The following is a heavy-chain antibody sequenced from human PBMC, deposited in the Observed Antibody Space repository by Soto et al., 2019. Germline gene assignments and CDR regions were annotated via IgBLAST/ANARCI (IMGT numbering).Heavy chain of an antibody. V-gene: IGHV4-4*08. CDR3: ARSGYSYGPNPLLY. J-gene: IGHJ4*02. CDR2: FFIGGNT. Sequence: SETLSLTCTVSGGSISSYYWSWIRQPPGKGLEWIASFFIGGNTYYNPSLKSRVTISVDTSKNQFSLKLSSVTAADTAVYYCARSGYSYGPNPLLYWGQGTLVTVSS. D-gene: IGHD5-18*01. CDR1: GGSISSYY.